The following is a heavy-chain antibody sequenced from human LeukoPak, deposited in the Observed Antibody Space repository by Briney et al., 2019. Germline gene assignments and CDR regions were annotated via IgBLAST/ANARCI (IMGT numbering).Heavy chain of an antibody. J-gene: IGHJ6*02. CDR1: GYIFTSYW. D-gene: IGHD3-3*01. CDR3: ATRAPTYDFWSGYYMGV. V-gene: IGHV5-10-1*01. CDR2: IDPSDSYT. Sequence: GESLKISCKGSGYIFTSYWISWVRQMPGKGLEWMGRIDPSDSYTNYSPSFQGHVTISADKSISTAYLQWSSLKASDTAMYYCATRAPTYDFWSGYYMGVWGQGTTVTVSS.